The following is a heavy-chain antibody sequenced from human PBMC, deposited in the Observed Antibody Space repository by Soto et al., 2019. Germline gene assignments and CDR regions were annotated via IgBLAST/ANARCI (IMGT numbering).Heavy chain of an antibody. D-gene: IGHD4-17*01. J-gene: IGHJ4*02. CDR3: ARDYYSDYILDY. Sequence: QVQLVESGGGLVKPGGSLRLSCVVSGFSFSDYYMSWIRQAPGKGLEWISYISNTGSTKYYADSVKGRFTISRDNAKNSLYLQMNSLRGEDTAVYYCARDYYSDYILDYWGQGTLVTVSS. CDR1: GFSFSDYY. CDR2: ISNTGSTK. V-gene: IGHV3-11*01.